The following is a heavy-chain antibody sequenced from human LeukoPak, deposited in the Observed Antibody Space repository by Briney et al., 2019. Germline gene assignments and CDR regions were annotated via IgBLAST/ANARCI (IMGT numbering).Heavy chain of an antibody. CDR2: IRRKTDGGTT. D-gene: IGHD3-10*01. CDR1: GFTFSNAW. Sequence: KTGGSLRLSCAASGFTFSNAWMSWVRQAPGKGLEWVGRIRRKTDGGTTEYAAPVKGRFTISRDDSKNTLSLEMKSLETEDTAVYYCTTYINVFRVGDYWGQGTLVTVSS. CDR3: TTYINVFRVGDY. V-gene: IGHV3-15*01. J-gene: IGHJ4*02.